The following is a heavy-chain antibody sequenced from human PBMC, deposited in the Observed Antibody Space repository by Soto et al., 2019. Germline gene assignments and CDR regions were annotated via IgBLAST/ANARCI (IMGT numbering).Heavy chain of an antibody. CDR2: IIPIFGTA. CDR1: GGTFSSYA. J-gene: IGHJ3*02. V-gene: IGHV1-69*12. Sequence: QVQLVQSGAEVKKPGSSVKVSCKASGGTFSSYAISWVRQAPGQGLEWMGGIIPIFGTANYAQKFQGRVTITADESTSTACMELSSLRSEDTAVYYCAKRGGMTTVTTRSAFDIWGQGTMVTVSS. D-gene: IGHD4-4*01. CDR3: AKRGGMTTVTTRSAFDI.